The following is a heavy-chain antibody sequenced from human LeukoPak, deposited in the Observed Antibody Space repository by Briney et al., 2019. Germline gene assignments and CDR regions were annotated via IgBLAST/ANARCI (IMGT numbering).Heavy chain of an antibody. D-gene: IGHD6-19*01. Sequence: PSETLSLTCAVYGVSFSGYYWSWIRQPPGKGLEWVGYIYYSGSTNYNSSLKSRVTISVDTSKNQFSLKLTSVTAADTAVYYCARAYHFSGWPYYFDYWGQGTLVAVSS. CDR3: ARAYHFSGWPYYFDY. V-gene: IGHV4-59*01. J-gene: IGHJ4*02. CDR2: IYYSGST. CDR1: GVSFSGYY.